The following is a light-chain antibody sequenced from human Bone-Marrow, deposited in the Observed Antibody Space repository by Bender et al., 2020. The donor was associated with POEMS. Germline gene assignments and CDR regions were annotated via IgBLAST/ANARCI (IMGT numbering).Light chain of an antibody. J-gene: IGLJ2*01. Sequence: SHVLAQPPSVSVAPGQTARITCGGKSIGTTSVHWYCQRPGQAPVLVLYDDSDRASGIPQRFSGSTSGNTASLAISGLQSEDEADYYCASWDDSLNGFYHVVFGGGTKLTVL. V-gene: IGLV3-21*02. CDR3: ASWDDSLNGFYHVV. CDR1: SIGTTS. CDR2: DDS.